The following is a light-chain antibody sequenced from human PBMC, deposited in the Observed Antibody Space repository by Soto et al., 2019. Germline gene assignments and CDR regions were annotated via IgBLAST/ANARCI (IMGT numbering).Light chain of an antibody. CDR3: TSYTSNTTLV. CDR2: EVS. V-gene: IGLV2-14*01. Sequence: QSALTQPASVSGSPGQSITISCTGTSSDVGGYNHVSWYQQYPGKAPKLMIYEVSNRPSGVSNRFSGSQSGNTASLTISGLQAEDEADYYCTSYTSNTTLVFGTGTKLTVL. J-gene: IGLJ1*01. CDR1: SSDVGGYNH.